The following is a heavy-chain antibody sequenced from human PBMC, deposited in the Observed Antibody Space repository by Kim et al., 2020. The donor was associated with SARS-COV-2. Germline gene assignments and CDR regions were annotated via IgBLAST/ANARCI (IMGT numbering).Heavy chain of an antibody. CDR2: SGGKTRNYVT. J-gene: IGHJ4*01. V-gene: IGHV3-73*01. CDR3: TMRSGGGNKWYSDY. D-gene: IGHD1-26*01. Sequence: GGSLRLSCEASGFSLSDSPMHWVRQSSGKGLEWVGLSGGKTRNYVTAYAASVRGRFSISRDDSRNTAYLQMNSLEIEDTAVYYCTMRSGGGNKWYSDYWG. CDR1: GFSLSDSP.